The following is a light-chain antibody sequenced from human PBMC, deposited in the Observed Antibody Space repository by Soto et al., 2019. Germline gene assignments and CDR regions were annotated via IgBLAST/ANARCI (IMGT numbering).Light chain of an antibody. V-gene: IGLV2-14*01. CDR3: SSYTRNSTLV. J-gene: IGLJ2*01. Sequence: QSVLTQPASVSGSPGQSITISCTGTSSDVGGYNYVSWYQQHRGKAPKFMIYEVSNRPSGVSNRFSGSKSGNTASLTISGLQAEDEADYYCSSYTRNSTLVFGGGTKLTVL. CDR1: SSDVGGYNY. CDR2: EVS.